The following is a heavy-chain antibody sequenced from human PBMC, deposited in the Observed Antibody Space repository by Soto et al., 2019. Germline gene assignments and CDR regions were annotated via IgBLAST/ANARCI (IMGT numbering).Heavy chain of an antibody. V-gene: IGHV4-4*07. J-gene: IGHJ6*02. CDR2: IYTSGST. CDR1: GGSISSYY. CDR3: ARGEAAAGNYYYYGMDV. Sequence: WETLSLTCTVSGGSISSYYWSWIRQPAGKGLEWIGRIYTSGSTNYNPSLKSRVTMSVDTSKNQFSLKLSSVTAADTAVYYCARGEAAAGNYYYYGMDVWGQGTTVTVSS. D-gene: IGHD6-13*01.